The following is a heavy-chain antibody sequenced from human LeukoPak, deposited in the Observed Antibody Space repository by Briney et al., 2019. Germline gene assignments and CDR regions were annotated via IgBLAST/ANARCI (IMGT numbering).Heavy chain of an antibody. Sequence: GGSLRLSCAASGFTVSSNYMSWIRQAPGKGLEWVSVIYNADVGGSTYYADSVRGRFTISRHNSKNTLYLQMNSLRAEDTAVYYCARENGYCSTTSCSMDVWGQGTTVTVSS. J-gene: IGHJ6*02. CDR1: GFTVSSNY. CDR2: IYNADVGGST. CDR3: ARENGYCSTTSCSMDV. V-gene: IGHV3-53*04. D-gene: IGHD2-2*01.